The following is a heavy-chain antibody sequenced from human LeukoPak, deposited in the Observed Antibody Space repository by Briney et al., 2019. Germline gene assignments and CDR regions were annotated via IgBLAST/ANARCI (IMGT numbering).Heavy chain of an antibody. D-gene: IGHD3-9*01. CDR1: GFTFSNFA. V-gene: IGHV3-30-3*01. CDR3: ARDRYDIP. J-gene: IGHJ5*02. Sequence: GGSLRLSCAASGFTFSNFAMHWVRQAPGKGLEWVAVISYDGTNKYYTDSVKGRFTISRDNSKNTVYLQMNSLRAEDTAVYYCARDRYDIPWGQGTLVTVSS. CDR2: ISYDGTNK.